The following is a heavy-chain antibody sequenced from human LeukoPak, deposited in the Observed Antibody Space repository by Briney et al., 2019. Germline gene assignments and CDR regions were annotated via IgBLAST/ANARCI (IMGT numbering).Heavy chain of an antibody. CDR2: INAANGNT. CDR1: GFTFTTYT. J-gene: IGHJ3*02. D-gene: IGHD3-22*01. Sequence: ASVKVSCKTSGFTFTTYTMHWVRQAPGQRLEWMGWINAANGNTQYSQKFQGRVTITRDTSASTAYMELSSLRSEDTAVYYCARDRRTYDSSGYYYVGDAFDIWGQGTMVTVSS. V-gene: IGHV1-3*01. CDR3: ARDRRTYDSSGYYYVGDAFDI.